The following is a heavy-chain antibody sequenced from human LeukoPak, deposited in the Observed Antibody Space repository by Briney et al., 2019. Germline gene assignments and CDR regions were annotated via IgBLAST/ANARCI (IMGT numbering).Heavy chain of an antibody. CDR2: ISGGGGRT. CDR3: AKGPYCSSTSCYRRSPYYYGMVV. J-gene: IGHJ6*02. Sequence: GGSLRLSCAASGFALSSYAMSWVRQPPGKGLEWVSAISGGGGRTYYADSVKGRFTISRDNSKNTLYLQMNSLRAEDTAVYYCAKGPYCSSTSCYRRSPYYYGMVVWGQGTTVTVSS. CDR1: GFALSSYA. D-gene: IGHD2-2*01. V-gene: IGHV3-23*01.